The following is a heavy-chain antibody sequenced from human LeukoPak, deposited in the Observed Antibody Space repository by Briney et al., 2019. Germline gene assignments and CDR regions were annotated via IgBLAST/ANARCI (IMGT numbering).Heavy chain of an antibody. V-gene: IGHV4-59*12. J-gene: IGHJ5*02. CDR3: ARDGYSYGFLEGSGFDP. CDR2: IYYSGST. D-gene: IGHD5-18*01. CDR1: GGSISSYY. Sequence: SETLSLTCTVSGGSISSYYWSWIRQPPGKGLEWIGYIYYSGSTHYNPSLKSRVTISVDTSKNQFSLKLSSVTAADTAVYYCARDGYSYGFLEGSGFDPWGQGTLVTVSS.